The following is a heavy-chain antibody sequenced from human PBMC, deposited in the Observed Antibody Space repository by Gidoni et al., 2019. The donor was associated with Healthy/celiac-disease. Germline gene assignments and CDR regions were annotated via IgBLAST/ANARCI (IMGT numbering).Heavy chain of an antibody. CDR3: ASKSAGSSWSRNRPYYYYGMDV. J-gene: IGHJ6*02. CDR2: ISGSGGST. D-gene: IGHD6-13*01. Sequence: EVQLLESGGGLVQPGGSLRLSCAASGFTFSSYAMSWVRQAPGKGLEWVSAISGSGGSTYYADSVKGRFTISRDNSKNTLYLQMNSLRAEDTAVYYCASKSAGSSWSRNRPYYYYGMDVWGQGTTVTVSS. CDR1: GFTFSSYA. V-gene: IGHV3-23*01.